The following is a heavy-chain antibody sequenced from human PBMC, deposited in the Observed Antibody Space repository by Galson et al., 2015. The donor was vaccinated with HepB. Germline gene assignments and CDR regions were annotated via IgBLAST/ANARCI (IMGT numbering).Heavy chain of an antibody. CDR3: ARCPGERWHFDF. V-gene: IGHV3-48*02. CDR2: IDESSDTI. D-gene: IGHD3-10*01. CDR1: GFIFSSYS. J-gene: IGHJ4*02. Sequence: SLRLSCEASGFIFSSYSMNWVRRAPGKGLEWLSYIDESSDTIYYADSVKGRFTISRDNDKKSLYLQMNSLRDDDTAVYYCARCPGERWHFDFWGQGALVTVSS.